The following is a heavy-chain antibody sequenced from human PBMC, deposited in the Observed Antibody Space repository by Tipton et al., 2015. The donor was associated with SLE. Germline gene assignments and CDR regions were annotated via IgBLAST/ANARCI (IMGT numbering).Heavy chain of an antibody. CDR2: ISGGRT. Sequence: GSLRLSCAASGFTYNIPAMTWVRQAPGKGLEGVLGISGGRTDFADSVWGRFSISRDKSKNTHYLQMNSLRAEDTAVYYCALRRGTADAVSYFDYWGQGILVTVSS. V-gene: IGHV3-23*01. J-gene: IGHJ4*02. CDR3: ALRRGTADAVSYFDY. D-gene: IGHD1/OR15-1a*01. CDR1: GFTYNIPA.